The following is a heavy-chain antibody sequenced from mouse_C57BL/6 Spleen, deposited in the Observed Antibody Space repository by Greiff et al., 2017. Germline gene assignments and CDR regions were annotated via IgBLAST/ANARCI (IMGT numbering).Heavy chain of an antibody. CDR3: TSHDEDYAMDY. Sequence: QVQLQQSGAELVRPGASVTLSCKASGYTFTDYEMHWVKQTPVHGLEWIGAIDPETGGTAYNQKFKGKAILTADKSSSTAYMELRSLTSEDSAVYYCTSHDEDYAMDYWGQGTSVTVSS. J-gene: IGHJ4*01. CDR1: GYTFTDYE. CDR2: IDPETGGT. V-gene: IGHV1-15*01.